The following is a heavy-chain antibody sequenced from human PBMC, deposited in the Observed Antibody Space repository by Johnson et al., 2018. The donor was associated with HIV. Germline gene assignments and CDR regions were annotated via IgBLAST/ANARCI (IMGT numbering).Heavy chain of an antibody. V-gene: IGHV3-30-3*01. J-gene: IGHJ3*02. D-gene: IGHD4-17*01. CDR2: ISYDGSNK. CDR3: ARVSSSVTTARYGAFDI. CDR1: GFTFSSFD. Sequence: VQLVESGGGLVQPGGSLILSCAASGFTFSSFDMHWVRQATGKGLEWVAVISYDGSNKYYADSVKGRFTISRDNSKNTLYLQINSLRAEDTAVYYCARVSSSVTTARYGAFDIWGQGTMVIVSS.